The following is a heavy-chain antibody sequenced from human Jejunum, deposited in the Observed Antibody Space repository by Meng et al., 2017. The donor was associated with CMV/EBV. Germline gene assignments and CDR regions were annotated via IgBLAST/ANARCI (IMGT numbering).Heavy chain of an antibody. CDR2: IRSKNSGGTT. D-gene: IGHD2-15*01. J-gene: IGHJ4*03. CDR1: GFSASASF. Sequence: SGFSASASFMAWVRQTPGKGLEWVGFIRSKNSGGTTEYAASVKGRFLVSRDESNSVTYLQMNDLRIEDTAIYYCTRCGINCYLDYWGQGTLVTVSS. V-gene: IGHV3-49*04. CDR3: TRCGINCYLDY.